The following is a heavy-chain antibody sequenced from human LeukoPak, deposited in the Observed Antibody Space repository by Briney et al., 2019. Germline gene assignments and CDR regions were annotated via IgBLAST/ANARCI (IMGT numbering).Heavy chain of an antibody. V-gene: IGHV4-34*01. Sequence: PSETLSLTCGVYGGSFSGYYWSWIRQPPGKGLEWIGEINHSGSTNYNPSLKSRVTISVDTSENHFSLKLSSVTAADTAIYYCARSDGYGLIGIWGQGTMVTVSS. CDR2: INHSGST. CDR1: GGSFSGYY. CDR3: ARSDGYGLIGI. D-gene: IGHD3-10*01. J-gene: IGHJ3*02.